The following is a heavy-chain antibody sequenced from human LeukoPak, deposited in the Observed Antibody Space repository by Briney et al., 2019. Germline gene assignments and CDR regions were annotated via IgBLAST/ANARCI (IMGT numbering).Heavy chain of an antibody. Sequence: ASVKVSCKASGYSFTSYAMHWVRQAPGQRHEWKGWINAGNGNTKYSQKFQGRVTITRDASASTAYMELSSLRSEDTAVYYCARGGRRYFDYFDYWGQGTLVTVSS. D-gene: IGHD3-9*01. CDR1: GYSFTSYA. J-gene: IGHJ4*02. V-gene: IGHV1-3*01. CDR2: INAGNGNT. CDR3: ARGGRRYFDYFDY.